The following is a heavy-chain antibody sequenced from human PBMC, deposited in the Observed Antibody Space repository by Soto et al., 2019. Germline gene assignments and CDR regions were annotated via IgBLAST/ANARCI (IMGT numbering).Heavy chain of an antibody. D-gene: IGHD1-20*01. J-gene: IGHJ4*02. CDR1: GGSVTSSSCY. Sequence: QLQLQESGPGLVKPSETLSLTCTVSGGSVTSSSCYWGWIRQPPGKGLEWIGDIYHTGTTYYNPSLKSRVTIYVGTSREQFSLKLSSVTAADTDMYYFVRMNSRITAASHGMSNGWVRWGRGTRVSV. CDR2: IYHTGTT. CDR3: VRMNSRITAASHGMSNGWVR. V-gene: IGHV4-39*01.